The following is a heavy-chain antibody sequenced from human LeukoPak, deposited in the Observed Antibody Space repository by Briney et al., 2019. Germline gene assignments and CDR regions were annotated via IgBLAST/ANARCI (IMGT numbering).Heavy chain of an antibody. CDR1: GGSISNSY. CDR2: IYTSGST. D-gene: IGHD1-26*01. V-gene: IGHV4-4*07. Sequence: PSETLSLTCTVSGGSISNSYWSWIRQPAGKGLEWIGRIYTSGSTNYNPSLKSRVTMSVDTSKNQFSLKLSSVTAADTAVYYCARDGVGATTWGASDIWGQGTMVTVSS. CDR3: ARDGVGATTWGASDI. J-gene: IGHJ3*02.